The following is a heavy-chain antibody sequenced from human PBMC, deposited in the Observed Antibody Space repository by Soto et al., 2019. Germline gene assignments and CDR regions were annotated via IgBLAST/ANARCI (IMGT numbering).Heavy chain of an antibody. CDR3: ARTEAGGSGSHGVGVIYYYYGMDV. Sequence: SVKVSCKASGGTFSSYAISWVRQAPGQGLEWMGGIIPIFGTANYTQKFQGRVTITADKSTSTAYMELSSLRYEDTAVYYCARTEAGGSGSHGVGVIYYYYGMDVWGQGTRVTVSS. J-gene: IGHJ6*02. V-gene: IGHV1-69*06. CDR2: IIPIFGTA. D-gene: IGHD3-10*01. CDR1: GGTFSSYA.